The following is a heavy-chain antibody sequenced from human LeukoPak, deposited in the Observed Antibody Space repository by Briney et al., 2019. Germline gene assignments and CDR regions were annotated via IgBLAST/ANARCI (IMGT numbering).Heavy chain of an antibody. CDR1: GGSISSYY. Sequence: SETLSLTCTVSGGSISSYYWSWIRQPPGKGLEWIGYIYYSGSTNYNPSLKSRVTISVGTSKNQFSLKLSSVTAADTAVYYCARAFWSGYYFDYWGQGTLVTVSS. CDR2: IYYSGST. CDR3: ARAFWSGYYFDY. D-gene: IGHD3-3*01. J-gene: IGHJ4*02. V-gene: IGHV4-59*01.